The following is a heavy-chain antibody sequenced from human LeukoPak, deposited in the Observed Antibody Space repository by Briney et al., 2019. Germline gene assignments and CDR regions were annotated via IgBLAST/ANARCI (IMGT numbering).Heavy chain of an antibody. CDR2: FTWNSDGM. D-gene: IGHD3-9*01. V-gene: IGHV3-9*01. CDR1: EFNFDGDG. Sequence: PGGSLRLSSAASEFNFDGDGMNLIRQAPVKGMERVSGFTWNSDGMAYADSGKGRFTISRDNGKNCLYLQMNSLRVEDTALYYCTKLTDWRTSLNYRGQGTVVAVSS. CDR3: TKLTDWRTSLNY. J-gene: IGHJ4*02.